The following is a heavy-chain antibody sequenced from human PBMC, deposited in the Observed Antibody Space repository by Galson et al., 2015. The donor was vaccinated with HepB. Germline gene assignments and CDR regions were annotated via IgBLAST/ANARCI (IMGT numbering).Heavy chain of an antibody. D-gene: IGHD4-23*01. CDR1: GFTFTTYN. CDR2: ISTYSSTI. V-gene: IGHV3-48*02. Sequence: SLRLSCAASGFTFTTYNMNWVRQATGNGQEWVSYISTYSSTIYYADSVKCRFTISRDIAENSLYLQMKSLRDDDTAVYYFARDKAYYGGATDAFDIWGQGTKGIVSS. J-gene: IGHJ3*02. CDR3: ARDKAYYGGATDAFDI.